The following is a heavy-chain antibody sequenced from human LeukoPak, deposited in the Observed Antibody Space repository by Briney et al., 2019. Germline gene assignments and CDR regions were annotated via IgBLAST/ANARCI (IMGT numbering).Heavy chain of an antibody. D-gene: IGHD3-3*01. Sequence: ASVKVSCKASGYTFTSYGISWVRQAPGQGLEWMGWTSAYNGNTNYAQKLQGRVTMTTDTSTGTAYMELRSLRSDDTAVYYCARGGSKPLTIFGVVTEFDPWGQGTLVTVSS. V-gene: IGHV1-18*01. CDR1: GYTFTSYG. J-gene: IGHJ5*02. CDR2: TSAYNGNT. CDR3: ARGGSKPLTIFGVVTEFDP.